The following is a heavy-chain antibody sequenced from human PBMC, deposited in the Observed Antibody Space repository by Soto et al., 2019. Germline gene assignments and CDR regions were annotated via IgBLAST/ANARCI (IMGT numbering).Heavy chain of an antibody. Sequence: NPSETLSLTCAVYGGSFSGYYWSWIRQPPGKGLEWIGEINHSGSTNYNPSLKSRVTISVDTSKNQFSLKLSSVTAADTAVYYCARVPGIAAAGIYYYYGMDVWGQGTTVTVSS. CDR1: GGSFSGYY. CDR2: INHSGST. CDR3: ARVPGIAAAGIYYYYGMDV. J-gene: IGHJ6*02. D-gene: IGHD6-13*01. V-gene: IGHV4-34*01.